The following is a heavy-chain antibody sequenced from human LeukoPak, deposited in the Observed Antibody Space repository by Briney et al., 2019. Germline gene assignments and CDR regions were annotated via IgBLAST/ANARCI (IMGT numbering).Heavy chain of an antibody. J-gene: IGHJ6*03. V-gene: IGHV1-69*05. CDR2: IIPIFGTA. CDR1: GGTFSSYA. Sequence: ASVKVCCKASGGTFSSYAISWVRQAPGQGLEWMGRIIPIFGTANYAQKFQGRVTITTDESTSTAYMELSSLRSEDTAVYYCARSYGSGTLDYYYYYMDVWGKGTTVTVSS. CDR3: ARSYGSGTLDYYYYYMDV. D-gene: IGHD3-10*01.